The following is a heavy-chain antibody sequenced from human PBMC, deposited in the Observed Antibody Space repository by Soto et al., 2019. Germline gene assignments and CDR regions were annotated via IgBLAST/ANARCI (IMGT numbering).Heavy chain of an antibody. CDR2: INPNSGGT. CDR3: ARRITMIVVPRGWFDP. CDR1: GYSFTGYY. V-gene: IGHV1-2*02. J-gene: IGHJ5*02. Sequence: ASVKVSCKASGYSFTGYYMPWVRQAPVQGLEWMGWINPNSGGTNYAQKFQGRVTMTRDTSISTAYMELSRLRSDDTAVYYGARRITMIVVPRGWFDPWGQGTLVTVSS. D-gene: IGHD3-22*01.